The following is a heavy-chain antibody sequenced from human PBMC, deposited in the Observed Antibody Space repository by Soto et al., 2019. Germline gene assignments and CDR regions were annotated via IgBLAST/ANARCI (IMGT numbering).Heavy chain of an antibody. CDR1: GFTFSSYA. CDR2: ISGSGGST. Sequence: EVQLLESGGGLVQPGGSLRLSCAASGFTFSSYAMSWVRQAPGKGLEWVSAISGSGGSTYYADSVKGRFTISRDNSKNTLYLQTNRLRAEDTVVYYCAKRAAAGTGNYYYYMDVWGKGTTVTVSS. CDR3: AKRAAAGTGNYYYYMDV. J-gene: IGHJ6*03. D-gene: IGHD6-13*01. V-gene: IGHV3-23*01.